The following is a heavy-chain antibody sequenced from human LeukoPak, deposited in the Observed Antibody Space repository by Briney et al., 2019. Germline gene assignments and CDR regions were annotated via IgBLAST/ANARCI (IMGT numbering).Heavy chain of an antibody. J-gene: IGHJ4*02. CDR2: IYHDGST. CDR3: ARDRGGYTYSHDY. Sequence: SETLSLTCAVSGGSISSNNWWLWIRQSPEKGLEWIGEIYHDGSTNYNPSLKSRVTISMDKSKNQLSLKLNFVTAADTAVYYCARDRGGYTYSHDYWGQGTLVTVSS. V-gene: IGHV4-4*02. D-gene: IGHD5-18*01. CDR1: GGSISSNNW.